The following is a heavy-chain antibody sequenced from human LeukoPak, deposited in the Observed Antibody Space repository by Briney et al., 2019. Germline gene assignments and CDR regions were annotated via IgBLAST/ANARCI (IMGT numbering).Heavy chain of an antibody. J-gene: IGHJ6*02. CDR3: ARGVSVYYGMDV. CDR2: IYYSGST. Sequence: SEILSLTCTVSGGSISSYYWSWIRQPPGKGLEWIGYIYYSGSTNYNPSLKSRVTIPVDTSKNQFSLKLSSVTAADTAVYYCARGVSVYYGMDVWGQGTTVTVSS. CDR1: GGSISSYY. D-gene: IGHD3-10*01. V-gene: IGHV4-59*01.